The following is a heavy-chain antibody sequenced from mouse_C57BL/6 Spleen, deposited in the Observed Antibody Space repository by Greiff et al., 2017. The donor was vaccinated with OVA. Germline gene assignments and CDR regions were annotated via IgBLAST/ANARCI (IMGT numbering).Heavy chain of an antibody. D-gene: IGHD1-1*02. Sequence: QVQLQQPGAELVKPGASVKLSCKASGYTFTSYWMHWVKQRPGQGLEWIGMIHPNSGSTNYNEKFKSKATLTVDKSSSTAYMQLSSLTSEDSAVYYCARKKDYGPDAMDYWGQGTSVTVSS. CDR2: IHPNSGST. J-gene: IGHJ4*01. CDR1: GYTFTSYW. V-gene: IGHV1-64*01. CDR3: ARKKDYGPDAMDY.